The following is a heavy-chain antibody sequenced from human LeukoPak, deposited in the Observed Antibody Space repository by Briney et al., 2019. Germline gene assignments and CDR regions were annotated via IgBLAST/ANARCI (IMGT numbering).Heavy chain of an antibody. CDR2: ISAYNGNT. Sequence: ASVKVSCKASGGTFSSYAISWVRQAPGQGLEWMGWISAYNGNTNYAQKLQGRVTMTTDTSTSTAYMELRSLRSDDTAVYYCAREGYGDYGPDAFDIWGQGTMVTVSS. D-gene: IGHD4-17*01. CDR3: AREGYGDYGPDAFDI. CDR1: GGTFSSYA. V-gene: IGHV1-18*01. J-gene: IGHJ3*02.